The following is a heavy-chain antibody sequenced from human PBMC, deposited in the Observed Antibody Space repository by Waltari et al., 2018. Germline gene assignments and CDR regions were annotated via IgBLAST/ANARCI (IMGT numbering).Heavy chain of an antibody. V-gene: IGHV4-59*01. CDR1: GGSISSYY. Sequence: QVQLQESGPGLVKPSETLSLTCTVSGGSISSYYWSWIRQPPGKGLEWIGYIYYSGSTNYNPSLKSRVTISVDTSKSQFSLKLSSVTAADTAVYYCARGQGAITGTGFDPWGQGTLVTVSS. D-gene: IGHD1-20*01. CDR3: ARGQGAITGTGFDP. J-gene: IGHJ5*02. CDR2: IYYSGST.